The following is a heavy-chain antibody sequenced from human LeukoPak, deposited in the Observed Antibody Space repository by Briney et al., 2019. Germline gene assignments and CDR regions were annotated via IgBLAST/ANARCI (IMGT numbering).Heavy chain of an antibody. CDR2: INSDGSST. J-gene: IGHJ5*02. CDR3: ARGVGYCSSTSCYWWFDP. CDR1: GFTFSSYW. V-gene: IGHV3-74*01. Sequence: PGGSLRHSCAASGFTFSSYWMHWVRQAPGKGLVWVSRINSDGSSTSYADSVKGRFTISRDNAKNTLYPQMNSLRAEDTAVYYRARGVGYCSSTSCYWWFDPWGQGTLVTVSS. D-gene: IGHD2-2*01.